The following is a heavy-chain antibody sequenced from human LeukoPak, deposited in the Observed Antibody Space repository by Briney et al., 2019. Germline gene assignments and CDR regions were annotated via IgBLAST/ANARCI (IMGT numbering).Heavy chain of an antibody. D-gene: IGHD1-26*01. CDR3: ARDQIAGGYFDY. V-gene: IGHV3-23*01. CDR1: GFTFSSYA. J-gene: IGHJ4*02. CDR2: ISGSGGST. Sequence: GGSLRLSCAASGFTFSSYAMSWVRQAPGKGLEWVSAISGSGGSTYYADSVKGRFTVSRDNSKNTLYLQMNSLRAEDTAVYYCARDQIAGGYFDYWGQGTLVTVSS.